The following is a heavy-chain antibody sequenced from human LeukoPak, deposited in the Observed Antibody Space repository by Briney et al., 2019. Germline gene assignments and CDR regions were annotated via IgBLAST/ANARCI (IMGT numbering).Heavy chain of an antibody. Sequence: SVKVSCKASGGTYSSYAISWVRQAPGQGLEWMGGIIPIFGTANYAQKFQGRVTITTDESTSTAYMELSSLRSEDTAVYYCARGTGPGYLCRYWGQGTLVTVSS. CDR3: ARGTGPGYLCRY. V-gene: IGHV1-69*05. CDR1: GGTYSSYA. J-gene: IGHJ4*01. CDR2: IIPIFGTA. D-gene: IGHD1-14*01.